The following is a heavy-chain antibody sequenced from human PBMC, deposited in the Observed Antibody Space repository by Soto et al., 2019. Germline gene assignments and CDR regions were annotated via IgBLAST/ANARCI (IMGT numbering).Heavy chain of an antibody. CDR1: GFTFSDFG. V-gene: IGHV3-23*01. Sequence: PGGSLRLSCAASGFTFSDFGISWVRQAPGKGLEWVSVISASGDATYYAASVKGRFTLSRDNSKNTLYLQMNSLTVADTAVYYCAKKVTIYAVDPADYWGQGTQVTVSS. J-gene: IGHJ4*02. D-gene: IGHD3-3*01. CDR3: AKKVTIYAVDPADY. CDR2: ISASGDAT.